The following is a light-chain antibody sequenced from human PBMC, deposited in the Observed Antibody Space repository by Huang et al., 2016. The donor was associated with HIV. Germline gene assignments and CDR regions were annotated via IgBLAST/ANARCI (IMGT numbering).Light chain of an antibody. CDR2: WAS. V-gene: IGKV4-1*01. J-gene: IGKJ4*01. CDR1: QSVFFSATNKNH. Sequence: DIVMTQSPDSLAVSLGERATINCKSSQSVFFSATNKNHLAWYQQKPGQPPRLLNYWASTRASGVPDRFSGSGAETDFTLTINSLQAEDVAVYHCQQYADIPTFGGGTKVEIK. CDR3: QQYADIPT.